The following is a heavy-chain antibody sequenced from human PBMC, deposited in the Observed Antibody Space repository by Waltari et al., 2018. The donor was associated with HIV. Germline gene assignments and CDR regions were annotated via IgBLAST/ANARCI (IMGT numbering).Heavy chain of an antibody. J-gene: IGHJ4*02. CDR2: INHSGST. D-gene: IGHD5-12*01. CDR1: GGSFSGYY. CDR3: AREGIIVATIWSGGPSSGWSWVLDY. V-gene: IGHV4-34*01. Sequence: QVQLQQWGAGLLKPSETLSLTCAVYGGSFSGYYWSWIRQPPGKGREWIGEINHSGSTNYNPSLKSRVTISVDTSKNQFSLKLSSVTAADTAVYYCAREGIIVATIWSGGPSSGWSWVLDYWGQGTLVTVSS.